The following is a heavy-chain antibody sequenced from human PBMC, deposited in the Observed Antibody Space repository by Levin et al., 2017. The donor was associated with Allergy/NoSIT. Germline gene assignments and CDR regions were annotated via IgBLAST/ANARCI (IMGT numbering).Heavy chain of an antibody. V-gene: IGHV1-3*01. J-gene: IGHJ4*02. CDR1: GYTFTSYA. D-gene: IGHD3-16*02. CDR3: ARGRIMITFGGVIVMPELDY. Sequence: KPGESLKISCKASGYTFTSYAMHWVRQAPGQRLEWMGWINAGNGNTKYSQKFQGRVTITRDTSASTAYMELSSLRSEDTAVYYCARGRIMITFGGVIVMPELDYWGQGTLVTVSS. CDR2: INAGNGNT.